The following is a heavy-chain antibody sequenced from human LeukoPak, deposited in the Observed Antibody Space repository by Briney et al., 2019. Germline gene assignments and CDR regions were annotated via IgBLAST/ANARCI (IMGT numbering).Heavy chain of an antibody. Sequence: SETLSLTCTVSGGSTSSSNYYWGWIRQPPGKGLEWIGSIYYSGSTYYNPSLKSRVTISVDTSKNRFSLKLSSVTAADTAVYYCARHSSSTSCYFLPWGQGTLVTVSS. CDR1: GGSTSSSNYY. V-gene: IGHV4-39*01. J-gene: IGHJ5*02. D-gene: IGHD2-2*01. CDR2: IYYSGST. CDR3: ARHSSSTSCYFLP.